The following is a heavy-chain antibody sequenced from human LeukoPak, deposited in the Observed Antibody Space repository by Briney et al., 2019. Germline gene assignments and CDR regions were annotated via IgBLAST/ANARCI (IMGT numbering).Heavy chain of an antibody. V-gene: IGHV1-2*02. CDR1: RYTFTGYN. J-gene: IGHJ5*02. D-gene: IGHD1-26*01. Sequence: ASVKVSCKVSRYTFTGYNMHWGRQAPRQGLEWMGWINPNSGDTNYAQKFQGRVSMTRDTSISTAYMDLSGLRSDDTALYYCARGLGWNSGTYLGAWGQGTLVTVSS. CDR3: ARGLGWNSGTYLGA. CDR2: INPNSGDT.